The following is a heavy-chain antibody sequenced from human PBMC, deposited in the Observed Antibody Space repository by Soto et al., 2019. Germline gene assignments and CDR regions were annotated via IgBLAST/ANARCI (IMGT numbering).Heavy chain of an antibody. Sequence: VESGGTLVQPGGSLRLACAASGFDFNAYSMTWVRQAPGKGLEWLSHISSASSSVYYADSVKGRFTISRDNAKNTLYLQMNSLRDEDTAVYYCAREKMDIVPARYDYWGQGTLVVVS. V-gene: IGHV3-48*02. CDR2: ISSASSSV. CDR3: AREKMDIVPARYDY. CDR1: GFDFNAYS. D-gene: IGHD5-12*01. J-gene: IGHJ4*02.